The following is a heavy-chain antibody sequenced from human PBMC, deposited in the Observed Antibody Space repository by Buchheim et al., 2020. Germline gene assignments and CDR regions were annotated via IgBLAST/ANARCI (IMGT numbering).Heavy chain of an antibody. J-gene: IGHJ4*02. CDR3: ARDGGINMVRGFDY. CDR1: GFTFSSYA. Sequence: QVQLVESGGGVVQPGRSLRLSCAASGFTFSSYAMHWVRQAPGKGLEWVAVISYDGSNKYYADSVKGRFAISRDNSKNTLYLQMSSLGAEETAVYYCARDGGINMVRGFDYWGQGTL. V-gene: IGHV3-30*09. D-gene: IGHD3-10*01. CDR2: ISYDGSNK.